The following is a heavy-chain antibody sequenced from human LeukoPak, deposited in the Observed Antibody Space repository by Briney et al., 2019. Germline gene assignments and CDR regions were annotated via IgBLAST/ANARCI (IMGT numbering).Heavy chain of an antibody. J-gene: IGHJ4*02. CDR3: AKDPGTGYPLYDFDY. D-gene: IGHD3/OR15-3a*01. V-gene: IGHV3-48*01. Sequence: GGSLRLSCSASGFTFNRFSVNWVRQAPGKGLEWVSYISSSSSTIFYADSVKGRFTISRDNSKNTLYLQMNSLRAEDTAVYYCAKDPGTGYPLYDFDYWGQGTLVTVSS. CDR2: ISSSSSTI. CDR1: GFTFNRFS.